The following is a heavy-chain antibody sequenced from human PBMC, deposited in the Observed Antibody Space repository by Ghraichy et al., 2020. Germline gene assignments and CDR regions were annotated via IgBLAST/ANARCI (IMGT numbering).Heavy chain of an antibody. Sequence: GESLNISCAASGFTFSSFAMSWVRQAPGKGLEWVSAISGNSGSTYYADSVKGRFTISRDNSKNTLYLQMNSLRAEDTAVYFCAKGGSLTSSASYYGMDVWGQGTTVTVSS. D-gene: IGHD2-21*02. CDR2: ISGNSGST. CDR1: GFTFSSFA. V-gene: IGHV3-23*01. J-gene: IGHJ6*02. CDR3: AKGGSLTSSASYYGMDV.